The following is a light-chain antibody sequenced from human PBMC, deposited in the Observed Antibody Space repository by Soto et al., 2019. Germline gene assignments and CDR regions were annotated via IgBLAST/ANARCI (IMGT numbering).Light chain of an antibody. Sequence: QSVLTQPRSVSGCPGRSVTISCTGTSSDVGGYNYVSWYQQHPGKAPKLMIYDVSKRPSGVPDRFSGSKSGNTASLTISGLQAEDEADYYCCSYAGSYSYYAFGTGTKVTVL. J-gene: IGLJ1*01. CDR1: SSDVGGYNY. CDR3: CSYAGSYSYYA. V-gene: IGLV2-11*01. CDR2: DVS.